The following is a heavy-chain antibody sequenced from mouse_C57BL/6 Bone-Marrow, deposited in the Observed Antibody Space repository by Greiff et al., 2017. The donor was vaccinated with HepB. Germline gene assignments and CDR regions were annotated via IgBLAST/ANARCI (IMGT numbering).Heavy chain of an antibody. Sequence: VQLQQPGAELVMPGASVKLSCKASGYTFTSYWMHWVKQRPGQGLEWIGEIDPSDSYTNYNQKFKGKSTLTVDKSSSTAYMQLSSLTSEDSAVYDCARKIYYGSPYAMDYWGQGTSVTVSS. CDR3: ARKIYYGSPYAMDY. J-gene: IGHJ4*01. CDR2: IDPSDSYT. CDR1: GYTFTSYW. V-gene: IGHV1-69*01. D-gene: IGHD1-1*01.